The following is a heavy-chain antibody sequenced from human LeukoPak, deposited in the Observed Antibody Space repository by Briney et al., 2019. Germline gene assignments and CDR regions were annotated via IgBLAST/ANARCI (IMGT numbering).Heavy chain of an antibody. Sequence: PGGSLRLSCAASGFTFSNYAMTWVRQAPGKGLEWVSTVTGSGTSTFYADSVKGRFTISRDNSKNTLYLQMNSLRAEDTAVYYCARGSPSAGLDYWGQGTLVTVSS. V-gene: IGHV3-23*01. CDR1: GFTFSNYA. CDR3: ARGSPSAGLDY. J-gene: IGHJ4*02. D-gene: IGHD6-13*01. CDR2: VTGSGTST.